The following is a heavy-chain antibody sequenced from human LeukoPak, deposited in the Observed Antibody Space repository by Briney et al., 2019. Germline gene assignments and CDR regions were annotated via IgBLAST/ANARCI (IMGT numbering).Heavy chain of an antibody. J-gene: IGHJ4*02. Sequence: SVTLSLTCTVSGASISRTTYYWGWFRQPPGKGLEWIATMFYSGYTYYNPSLKSRVTISIDTSENQVSLKLSFVTAADTALYYCAKEPTGDKSFDSWGQGTLVTVSS. V-gene: IGHV4-39*07. CDR2: MFYSGYT. D-gene: IGHD7-27*01. CDR1: GASISRTTYY. CDR3: AKEPTGDKSFDS.